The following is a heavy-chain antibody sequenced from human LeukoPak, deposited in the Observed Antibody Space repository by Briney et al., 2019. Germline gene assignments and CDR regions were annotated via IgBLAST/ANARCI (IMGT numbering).Heavy chain of an antibody. CDR2: INSVGTNT. J-gene: IGHJ6*03. D-gene: IGHD3-10*01. V-gene: IGHV3-74*01. Sequence: GGSLRLSCEVSGFTFNSFWMHWVRQAPGKGLVWVSGINSVGTNTSYADSVKGRFTISRDNSKKTLYLQMDSLRGEDTAVDYWAGGGFGEAYYYYYYMDVWGKGTTVTVSS. CDR3: AGGGFGEAYYYYYYMDV. CDR1: GFTFNSFW.